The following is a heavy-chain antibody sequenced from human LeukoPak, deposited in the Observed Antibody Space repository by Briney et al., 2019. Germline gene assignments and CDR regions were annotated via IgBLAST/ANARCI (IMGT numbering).Heavy chain of an antibody. CDR1: GGSVDNSDYY. D-gene: IGHD1-26*01. CDR3: ARDQGGGSYRHAFDV. Sequence: KPSETLSLTCSVSGGSVDNSDYYWSWLRQPPGKELEWIGHIYHSGSTIYNPSLKSRVTISVDMSKNQFSLRLTSGTAADTAVYHCARDQGGGSYRHAFDVWGQGKMVTVSS. J-gene: IGHJ3*01. CDR2: IYHSGST. V-gene: IGHV4-61*08.